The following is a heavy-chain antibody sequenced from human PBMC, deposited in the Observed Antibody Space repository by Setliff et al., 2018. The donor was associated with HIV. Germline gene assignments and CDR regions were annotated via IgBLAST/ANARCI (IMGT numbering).Heavy chain of an antibody. CDR2: IYHSGIT. CDR3: ARGKGGLVGPAEFDY. V-gene: IGHV4-39*07. Sequence: SETLSLTCTVSGGSIRTGAYYWGWIRQPPGKGLEWIGSIYHSGITYYNSSLKSRVTISVDTSKNQFSLKLKSVTAADTAIYFCARGKGGLVGPAEFDYWGPGTLVTVSS. J-gene: IGHJ4*02. D-gene: IGHD1-26*01. CDR1: GGSIRTGAYY.